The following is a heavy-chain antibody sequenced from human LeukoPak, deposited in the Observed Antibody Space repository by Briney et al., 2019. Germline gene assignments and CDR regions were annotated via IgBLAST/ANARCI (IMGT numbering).Heavy chain of an antibody. V-gene: IGHV4-34*01. D-gene: IGHD2-15*01. CDR2: INHSGSI. CDR3: VRRYCSGGSCYLWGGHFDF. J-gene: IGHJ4*02. CDR1: GGSFSGYY. Sequence: SETLSLTCAVYGGSFSGYYWSLIRQPPGQGLEWIGEINHSGSINYNLSLKSRVSISVDTTKNQFSLKLSSVTAADTAVYYCVRRYCSGGSCYLWGGHFDFWGQGTLVTVSS.